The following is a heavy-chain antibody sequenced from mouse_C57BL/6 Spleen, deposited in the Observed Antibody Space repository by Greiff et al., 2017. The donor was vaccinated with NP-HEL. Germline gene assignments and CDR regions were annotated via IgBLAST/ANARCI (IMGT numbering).Heavy chain of an antibody. V-gene: IGHV1-54*01. CDR1: GYAFTNYL. Sequence: VQLQQSGAELVRPGTSVKVSCKASGYAFTNYLIEWVKQRPGQGLEWIGVINPGSGGTNYNEKFKGKATLTADKSSSTAYMQLSSLTSEDSAVYFGARGKGGSRGGYAMDYWGQGTSVTVSS. D-gene: IGHD1-1*01. CDR3: ARGKGGSRGGYAMDY. CDR2: INPGSGGT. J-gene: IGHJ4*01.